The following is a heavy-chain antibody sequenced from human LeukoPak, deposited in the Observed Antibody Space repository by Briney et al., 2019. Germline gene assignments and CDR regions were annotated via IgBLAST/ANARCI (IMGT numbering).Heavy chain of an antibody. CDR2: ITNTGDT. J-gene: IGHJ4*02. D-gene: IGHD2-2*01. CDR3: ARAPYIRTWYQLSRGEDY. CDR1: GGSISSYY. Sequence: SETLSLTCTVSGGSISSYYWSWIRQPPGKGLEWIGEITNTGDTTYNPSLKNRVTISVDTSKRQFSLRLTSVTAADTAMYYCARAPYIRTWYQLSRGEDYWGQGTLVTVST. V-gene: IGHV4-34*01.